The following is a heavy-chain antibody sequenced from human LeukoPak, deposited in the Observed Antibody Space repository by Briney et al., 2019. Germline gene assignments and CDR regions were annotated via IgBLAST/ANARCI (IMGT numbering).Heavy chain of an antibody. CDR2: ISYDGSSK. CDR1: GFTFSSYA. D-gene: IGHD3-16*01. CDR3: AKDRGSSYFNY. J-gene: IGHJ4*02. Sequence: GGSLSLPCAASGFTFSSYAMHWLRQAPGKELEWVAVISYDGSSKYYADSVKGRFTISRDNSKNTLYLQMNSLRAEDTAVYYCAKDRGSSYFNYWGQGTLVTVSS. V-gene: IGHV3-30-3*01.